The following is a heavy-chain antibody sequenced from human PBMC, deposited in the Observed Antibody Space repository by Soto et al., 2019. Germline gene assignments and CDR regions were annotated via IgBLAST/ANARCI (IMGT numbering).Heavy chain of an antibody. V-gene: IGHV4-30-2*01. CDR3: ARYLGTVGLDS. CDR1: GGSISSGGYS. J-gene: IGHJ4*02. CDR2: IYHSGST. D-gene: IGHD1-1*01. Sequence: QLQLQESGSGLVKPSQTLSLTCAVSGGSISSGGYSWSWLRQPPGKGLEWIGYIYHSGSTYYNPSLQSRDTISVDRSKNQFSLKLSSVTAADTAVYYCARYLGTVGLDSWGQGTLVTVSS.